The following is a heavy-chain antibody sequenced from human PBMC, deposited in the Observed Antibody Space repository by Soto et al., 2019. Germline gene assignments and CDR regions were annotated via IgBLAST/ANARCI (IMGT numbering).Heavy chain of an antibody. J-gene: IGHJ4*02. D-gene: IGHD1-1*01. Sequence: QVQLVQSGAEVEKPGSSVKVACKVSGGSTSSYTMGWVRQAPGQGLQWMGNIVPMIGKVDYAQTFQDRVTLTADKSTRTAYMELSRLRSEDTAVYFCALRTGNWNPLADWGQGTLVTVSS. CDR2: IVPMIGKV. CDR3: ALRTGNWNPLAD. V-gene: IGHV1-69*02. CDR1: GGSTSSYT.